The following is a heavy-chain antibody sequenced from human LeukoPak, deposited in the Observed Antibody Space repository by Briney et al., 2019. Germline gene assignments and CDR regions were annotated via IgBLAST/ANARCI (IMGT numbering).Heavy chain of an antibody. CDR3: ARDKGGKVDY. V-gene: IGHV4-34*01. D-gene: IGHD1-26*01. CDR2: IYHSGDT. J-gene: IGHJ4*02. Sequence: SETLSLTCAVYGGPFSSYYWSWIRQPPGKGLEWIGEIYHSGDTNYNPSLKSRVTISVDTSKNQFSLKLSSVTAADTAVYYCARDKGGKVDYWGQGTLVTVSS. CDR1: GGPFSSYY.